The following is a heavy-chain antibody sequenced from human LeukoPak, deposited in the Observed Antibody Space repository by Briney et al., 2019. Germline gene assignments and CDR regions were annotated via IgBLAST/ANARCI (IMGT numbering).Heavy chain of an antibody. CDR2: TYYKSKWST. V-gene: IGHV6-1*01. J-gene: IGHJ4*02. CDR1: GDSVSSNSAA. Sequence: SQTLSLTCAISGDSVSSNSAAWNWIRQSPSRGLEWLGRTYYKSKWSTNYAVSVRSRISINPDTSKNKFSLQLNSVTPEDTAVYFCARARDYGDISFDSWGQGTLVTVSS. D-gene: IGHD4-17*01. CDR3: ARARDYGDISFDS.